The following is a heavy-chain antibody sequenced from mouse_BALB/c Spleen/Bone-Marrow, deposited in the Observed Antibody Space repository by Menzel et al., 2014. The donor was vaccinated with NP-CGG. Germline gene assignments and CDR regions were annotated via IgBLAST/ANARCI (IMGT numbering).Heavy chain of an antibody. V-gene: IGHV5-17*02. D-gene: IGHD1-2*01. CDR2: ISSGSSTI. CDR3: VRDYGYGAMDY. J-gene: IGHJ4*01. Sequence: EVKLVESGGGLVQPGGSRKLSRAASGFTFSSFGMHWVRQAPEKGLEWVAYISSGSSTIYYADTVKGRFTISRDNPKNTLFLQMTSLRSEDTAMYYRVRDYGYGAMDYWGQGTSVTVSS. CDR1: GFTFSSFG.